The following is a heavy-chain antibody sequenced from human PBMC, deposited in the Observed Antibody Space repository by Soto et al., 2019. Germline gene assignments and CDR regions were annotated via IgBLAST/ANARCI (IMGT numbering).Heavy chain of an antibody. CDR1: GFTFSRSD. CDR2: VRSKIHNYAT. CDR3: SRHEEGRRMVFYGMDV. D-gene: IGHD2-8*01. J-gene: IGHJ6*02. V-gene: IGHV3-73*01. Sequence: PGGSLRLSCSASGFTFSRSDLHWVRQAPDKGLEWVGRVRSKIHNYATSFADSVRGRFTISRNDSDNTVSLEMSGLKSEDTALYYCSRHEEGRRMVFYGMDVWGQGTTVTVS.